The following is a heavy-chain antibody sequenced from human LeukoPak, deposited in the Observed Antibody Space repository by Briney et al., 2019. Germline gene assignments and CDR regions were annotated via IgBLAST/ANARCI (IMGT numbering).Heavy chain of an antibody. D-gene: IGHD3-10*01. V-gene: IGHV3-23*01. CDR3: AKRGVVIRVFLVGLHKEAYYFDS. CDR1: GITLSNFG. J-gene: IGHJ4*02. CDR2: HRANGGGP. Sequence: GSLRLSWPVSGITLSNFGMSWVRQAPGKGPEWVGGHRANGGGPNYAVSVQGRFTISRDNSKNTLYLQMNSLRAAETGVYFCAKRGVVIRVFLVGLHKEAYYFDSWGQGALVTVSS.